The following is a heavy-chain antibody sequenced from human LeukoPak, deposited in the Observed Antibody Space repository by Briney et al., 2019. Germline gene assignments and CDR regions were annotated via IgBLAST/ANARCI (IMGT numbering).Heavy chain of an antibody. V-gene: IGHV3-23*01. CDR2: VSGSGGST. CDR1: GFTFSSYA. CDR3: AKGGGVVRTSLDP. J-gene: IGHJ5*02. D-gene: IGHD3-3*01. Sequence: GGSLRLSCAASGFTFSSYAMSWVRQAPGKGLEWVSAVSGSGGSTYYADSVKGRFTISRDNSKNTLYLQMNSLRTEDTALYYCAKGGGVVRTSLDPWGQGTLVTVSS.